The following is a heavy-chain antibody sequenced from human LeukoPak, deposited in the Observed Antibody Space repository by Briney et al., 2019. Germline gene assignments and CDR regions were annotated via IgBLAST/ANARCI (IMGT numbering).Heavy chain of an antibody. CDR2: INPDGGST. J-gene: IGHJ4*02. D-gene: IGHD6-13*01. V-gene: IGHV1-46*03. CDR3: ARAPRNSSTMLDF. Sequence: ASVKVSCKASGYTYTSYWIQWVRQAPGQGLEWVGLINPDGGSTAYAHRFQGRVIMTRDTSTSTAYMDLSSLRSEDTAVYHCARAPRNSSTMLDFWGQGTLVTISS. CDR1: GYTYTSYW.